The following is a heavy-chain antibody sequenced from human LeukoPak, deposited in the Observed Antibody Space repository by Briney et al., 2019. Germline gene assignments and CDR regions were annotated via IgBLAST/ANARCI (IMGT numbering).Heavy chain of an antibody. CDR1: GGSFSGYY. D-gene: IGHD6-19*01. CDR3: ARFPPPVAAGRGDAFDI. J-gene: IGHJ3*02. V-gene: IGHV4-34*01. Sequence: SETLSLTCAVYGGSFSGYYWSWIRQPPGKGLEWIGEINHSGSTNYNPSLKSRVTISVDTSKNQFSLKLSSVTAADTAVYYCARFPPPVAAGRGDAFDIWGQGTMVTVSS. CDR2: INHSGST.